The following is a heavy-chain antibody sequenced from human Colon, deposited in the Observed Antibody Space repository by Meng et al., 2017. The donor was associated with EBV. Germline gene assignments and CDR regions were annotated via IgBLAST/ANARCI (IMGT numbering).Heavy chain of an antibody. CDR2: IYYSGST. Sequence: VQLQEADTGLVKPAPTLSLTCTVSGGSVSSGGYYWTWIRQHPGKGLEWFGHIYYSGSTFYNPSLKRRVIISIDTSKNQFSLNLRSVTAADTAVYYCARVSSGWDYFDYWGQGTLVTVSS. V-gene: IGHV4-31*03. D-gene: IGHD6-19*01. CDR3: ARVSSGWDYFDY. J-gene: IGHJ4*02. CDR1: GGSVSSGGYY.